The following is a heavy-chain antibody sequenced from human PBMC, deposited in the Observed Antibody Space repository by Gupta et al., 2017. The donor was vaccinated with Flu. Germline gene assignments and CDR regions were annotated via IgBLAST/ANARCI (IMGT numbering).Heavy chain of an antibody. CDR3: ARMGGSTRDY. CDR2: TYYRSKWSN. Sequence: SSNSAAWNWIRQSPSRGLEWLGRTYYRSKWSNDYAISVKSRITINPDTSKNQFSLQLKSVTPEDTAVYYCARMGGSTRDYWGQGTLVTVSS. J-gene: IGHJ4*02. V-gene: IGHV6-1*01. CDR1: SSNSAA. D-gene: IGHD3-16*01.